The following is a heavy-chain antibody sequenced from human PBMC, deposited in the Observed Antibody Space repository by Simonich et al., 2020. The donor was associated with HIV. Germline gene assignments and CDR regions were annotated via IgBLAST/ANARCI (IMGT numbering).Heavy chain of an antibody. V-gene: IGHV4-38-2*01. CDR3: ARVLGIAAAIDSFQH. J-gene: IGHJ1*01. Sequence: QLHLQESGPGLVKPSETLSLTCAVYGGSFSGYYWGWIRQPPGKGLEWSGSIYHRGGTYYNPSLKSRVTISVDTSKNQFSLKLSSVTAADTAVYYCARVLGIAAAIDSFQHWGQGTLVTVSS. D-gene: IGHD6-13*01. CDR2: IYHRGGT. CDR1: GGSFSGYY.